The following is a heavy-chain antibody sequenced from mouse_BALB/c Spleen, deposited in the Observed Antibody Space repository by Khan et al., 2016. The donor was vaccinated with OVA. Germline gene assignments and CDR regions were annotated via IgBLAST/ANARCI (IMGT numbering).Heavy chain of an antibody. D-gene: IGHD2-3*01. CDR1: GYTFSDYV. CDR3: ARGGYSAFAY. Sequence: QVQLQQSGPELVKPGASLKVSCKASGYTFSDYVIGWVKKRARQGLEWIGDIFPGSDIPYYNEKFKGKATLTADKSSSTAYMQLSSLTSEDSAVYFGARGGYSAFAYWGQGTLVTVSA. CDR2: IFPGSDIP. V-gene: IGHV1-81*01. J-gene: IGHJ3*01.